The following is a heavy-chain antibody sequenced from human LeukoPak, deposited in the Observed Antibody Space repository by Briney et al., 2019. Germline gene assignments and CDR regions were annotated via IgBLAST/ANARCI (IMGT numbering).Heavy chain of an antibody. CDR3: ARPGRPMVRGVITWFDP. J-gene: IGHJ5*02. D-gene: IGHD3-10*01. CDR1: GGSISTSSYY. V-gene: IGHV4-39*07. Sequence: SETLSLTCTVSGGSISTSSYYWGWVRQPPGKGLEWIGEINHSGSTNYNPSLKSRVTISVDTSKNQFSLKLSSVTAADTAVYYCARPGRPMVRGVITWFDPWGQGTLVTVSS. CDR2: INHSGST.